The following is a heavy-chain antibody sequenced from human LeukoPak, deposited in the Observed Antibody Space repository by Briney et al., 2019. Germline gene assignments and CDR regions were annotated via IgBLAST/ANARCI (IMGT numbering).Heavy chain of an antibody. CDR2: IYYSGST. J-gene: IGHJ5*02. Sequence: SETLSLTCTVSGGSISSSSYYWDWIRQPPGKGLEWIGSIYYSGSTYYNPSLKSRVTISVDTSKNQFSLKLSSVTAADTAVYYCARVSFVVVPAAMVGNWFDPWGQGTLVTVSS. CDR1: GGSISSSSYY. CDR3: ARVSFVVVPAAMVGNWFDP. V-gene: IGHV4-39*07. D-gene: IGHD2-2*01.